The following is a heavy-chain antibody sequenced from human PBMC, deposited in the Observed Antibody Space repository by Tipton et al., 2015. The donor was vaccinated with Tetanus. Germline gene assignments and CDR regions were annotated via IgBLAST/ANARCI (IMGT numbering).Heavy chain of an antibody. D-gene: IGHD1-14*01. CDR2: ISPSGDTT. J-gene: IGHJ4*02. V-gene: IGHV1-46*01. CDR3: AREQRGNQAY. CDR1: GYSFTTFW. Sequence: QLVQSGAEVKKPGASVRVSCRSSGYSFTTFWMHWVRQAPGQGLEWMGIISPSGDTTFYAQNFQARVTMTRDTSTSTDYMELSSLRSEDTAVYYCAREQRGNQAYWGQGSLVTVSS.